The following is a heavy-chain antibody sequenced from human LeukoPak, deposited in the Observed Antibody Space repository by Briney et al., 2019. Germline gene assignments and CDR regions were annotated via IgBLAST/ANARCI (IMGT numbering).Heavy chain of an antibody. Sequence: ASVKVSCKASGGTFSSYAISWMRQAPGQGLEWMGGIIPIFGTANYAQKFQGRVTTTADESTSTAYMELSSLRSEDTAVYYCARDRYGYCSSTSCPYFDLWGRGTLVTVSS. CDR2: IIPIFGTA. CDR3: ARDRYGYCSSTSCPYFDL. CDR1: GGTFSSYA. J-gene: IGHJ2*01. D-gene: IGHD2-2*01. V-gene: IGHV1-69*13.